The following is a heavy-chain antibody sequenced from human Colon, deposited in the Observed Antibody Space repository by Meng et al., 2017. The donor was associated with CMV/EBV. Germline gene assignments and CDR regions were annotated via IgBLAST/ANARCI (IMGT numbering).Heavy chain of an antibody. V-gene: IGHV3-21*01. J-gene: IGHJ5*02. CDR1: GFTFRSHN. Sequence: GESLKISCQASGFTFRSHNMHWVRQAPGKGLEWVASISSGSTFLHYADSVRGRFTITRDNANNSLCLQMNSLTADDTAVYYCARAPSSVVHWFDPWGQGTLVTVSS. CDR3: ARAPSSVVHWFDP. CDR2: ISSGSTFL. D-gene: IGHD6-6*01.